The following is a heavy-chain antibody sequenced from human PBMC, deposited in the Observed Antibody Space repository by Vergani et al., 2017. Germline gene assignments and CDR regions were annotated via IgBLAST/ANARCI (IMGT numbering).Heavy chain of an antibody. Sequence: QVQLVQSGAEVKKPGSSVKVSCKASGGTFSSYAISWVRQAPGQGLEWMGRTIPMLGATNYAQKFQGRVTITADESTSTAYMELSSLRSEDTAVYYCARSIVSRNPPDYFDNWGQGTLVTVSS. D-gene: IGHD1-14*01. CDR1: GGTFSSYA. CDR3: ARSIVSRNPPDYFDN. CDR2: TIPMLGAT. J-gene: IGHJ4*02. V-gene: IGHV1-69*13.